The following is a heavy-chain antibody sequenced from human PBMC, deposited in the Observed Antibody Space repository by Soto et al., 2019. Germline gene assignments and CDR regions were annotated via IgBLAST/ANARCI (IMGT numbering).Heavy chain of an antibody. D-gene: IGHD2-15*01. Sequence: ASVKVSCKASGYTFTSYYMHWMRQAPGQGLEWMGIINPSGGSTSYAQKFQGRVTMTRDTSTSTVYMELSSLRSEDTAVYYCARDRVAATPYYYYGMDVWGQGTTVTVSS. J-gene: IGHJ6*02. CDR1: GYTFTSYY. CDR2: INPSGGST. CDR3: ARDRVAATPYYYYGMDV. V-gene: IGHV1-46*01.